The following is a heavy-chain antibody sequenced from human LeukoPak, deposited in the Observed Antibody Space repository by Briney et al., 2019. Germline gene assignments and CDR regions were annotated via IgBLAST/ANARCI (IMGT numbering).Heavy chain of an antibody. Sequence: ASETLSLTCTVSGGSISSYYWSWIRQPAGQGLEWIGRIFTSGSTNYNPSLKSRLTMSVDMSKNQFSLKLSSVTAADTAVYFCARGGDWNPFDYWGQGTLVTVSS. D-gene: IGHD1-1*01. CDR2: IFTSGST. CDR3: ARGGDWNPFDY. V-gene: IGHV4-4*07. CDR1: GGSISSYY. J-gene: IGHJ4*02.